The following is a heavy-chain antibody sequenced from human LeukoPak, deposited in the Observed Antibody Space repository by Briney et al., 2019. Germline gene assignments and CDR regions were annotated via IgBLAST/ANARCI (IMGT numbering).Heavy chain of an antibody. CDR3: ARGRIAKIVVVHSFHYGMDV. CDR2: INDYTGNT. V-gene: IGHV4-34*01. Sequence: SETLSLTCDVFGGSYTDYFWTWIRQSPGKGLEWIGEINDYTGNTNYNPSLNSRVSISLEKSKNQFSLELRSVTAADTAVYYCARGRIAKIVVVHSFHYGMDVWGQGTTVTVSS. CDR1: GGSYTDYF. J-gene: IGHJ6*02. D-gene: IGHD3-22*01.